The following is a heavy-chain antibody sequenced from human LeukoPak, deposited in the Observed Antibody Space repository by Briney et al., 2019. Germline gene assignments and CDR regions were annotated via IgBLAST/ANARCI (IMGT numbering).Heavy chain of an antibody. CDR3: AHSHWGYSSSGKFDY. D-gene: IGHD6-6*01. Sequence: SGPTLVKPTQTLTLTCTFSGFSLSTSGVGVGWIRQPPGKALERLALIYWDDDQRYSPSLKSRLTITKDTSKNQVVLTMTNMDPVDTATYYCAHSHWGYSSSGKFDYWGQGTLVTVSS. CDR2: IYWDDDQ. J-gene: IGHJ4*02. CDR1: GFSLSTSGVG. V-gene: IGHV2-5*02.